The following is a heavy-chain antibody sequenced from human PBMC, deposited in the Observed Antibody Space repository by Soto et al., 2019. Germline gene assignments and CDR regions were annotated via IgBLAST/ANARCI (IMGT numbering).Heavy chain of an antibody. J-gene: IGHJ6*02. Sequence: PGESLKISCKGSGFSFTSFWIAWVRQVPGKGLEWMGIIYPGDSDARYNPSFQVQVTISADKSISTAYLQWSSLRASDTAMYYCARPGNGYKAIYYGLDVWGQGTTVTVSS. CDR1: GFSFTSFW. D-gene: IGHD5-18*01. CDR3: ARPGNGYKAIYYGLDV. CDR2: IYPGDSDA. V-gene: IGHV5-51*01.